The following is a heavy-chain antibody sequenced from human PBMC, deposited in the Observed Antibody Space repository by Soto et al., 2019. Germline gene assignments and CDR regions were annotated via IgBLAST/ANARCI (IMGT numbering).Heavy chain of an antibody. D-gene: IGHD3-22*01. CDR3: AKAAYYYDSSGYSPYYFDY. Sequence: EVQLLESGGGLVQPGGSLRLSCAASGFTFSSYAMSWVRQAPGKGLEWVSAISGSGGSTYYADSVKGRFTISRDNSKNTLYLQMNSPRAEDTAVYYCAKAAYYYDSSGYSPYYFDYWGQGTLVTVSS. CDR2: ISGSGGST. J-gene: IGHJ4*02. CDR1: GFTFSSYA. V-gene: IGHV3-23*01.